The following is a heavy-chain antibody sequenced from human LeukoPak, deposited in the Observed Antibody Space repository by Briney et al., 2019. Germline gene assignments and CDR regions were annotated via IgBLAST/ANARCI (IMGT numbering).Heavy chain of an antibody. V-gene: IGHV4-4*07. CDR3: ARGGGWHNRFDY. J-gene: IGHJ4*02. D-gene: IGHD6-19*01. Sequence: KTSETLSLTCSVSGASIRSYYWSWIRQPAGKGLEWIGRIYTSGSTNYNPSLKSRVTISVDTSKNQFSLKLSSVTAADTAVYYCARGGGWHNRFDYWGQGTLVTVSS. CDR2: IYTSGST. CDR1: GASIRSYY.